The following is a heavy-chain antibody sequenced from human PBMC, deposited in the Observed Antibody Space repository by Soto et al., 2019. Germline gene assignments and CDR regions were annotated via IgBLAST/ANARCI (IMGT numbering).Heavy chain of an antibody. Sequence: EVQLLESGGGLVQPGGSLRLSCAGSGFTFFNYAMNWVRQAPGKGLERVSSISGGGDATFFPFSVRGRFTFSRDNSSNTVTLHLNSLGVEATAVYYCARKILGSTTRPEYWYFDLWGLGTLVTVSS. J-gene: IGHJ2*01. CDR1: GFTFFNYA. V-gene: IGHV3-23*01. CDR2: ISGGGDAT. CDR3: ARKILGSTTRPEYWYFDL. D-gene: IGHD7-27*01.